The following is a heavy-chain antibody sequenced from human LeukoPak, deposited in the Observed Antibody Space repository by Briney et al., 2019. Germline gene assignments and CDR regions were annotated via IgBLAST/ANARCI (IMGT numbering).Heavy chain of an antibody. V-gene: IGHV5-51*01. Sequence: CLKISCKGSGYSSTSYSIGWVRQMPGESLGWMGIIYPGVSDTRYSPSFQGQVTISADKSISTAYLQWSSLKASDTAMYYCARQMLYYDSSGVGMDVWGQGTTVTVSS. CDR3: ARQMLYYDSSGVGMDV. CDR2: IYPGVSDT. J-gene: IGHJ6*02. D-gene: IGHD3-22*01. CDR1: GYSSTSYS.